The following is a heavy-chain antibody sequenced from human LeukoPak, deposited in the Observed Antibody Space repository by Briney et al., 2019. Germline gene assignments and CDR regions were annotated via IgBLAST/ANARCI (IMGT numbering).Heavy chain of an antibody. D-gene: IGHD5-12*01. CDR1: GYTFTSYY. V-gene: IGHV1-46*01. Sequence: GASVKVSCKASGYTFTSYYMHWVRQAPGQGLEWMGIINPSGGSTSYAQKFQGRVSMTADTSTSTAYMELRSLTSDDTAVYYCARSGRGTYYYFDLWGLGTLVTVSS. CDR3: ARSGRGTYYYFDL. CDR2: INPSGGST. J-gene: IGHJ4*02.